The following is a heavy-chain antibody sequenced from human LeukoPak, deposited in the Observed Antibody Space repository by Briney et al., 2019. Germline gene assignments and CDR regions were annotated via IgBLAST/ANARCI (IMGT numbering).Heavy chain of an antibody. CDR1: GGTISSGGYA. V-gene: IGHV4-31*03. Sequence: SQTLSLTCTVSGGTISSGGYAWSWMRQHPGKGLEWIGYIYYSGSTYYNPSLKSRVTISVDTSKNQFSLKLSSVPAADTAVYYCARGTYYYDSSGYYDYWGQGTLVTVSS. CDR2: IYYSGST. CDR3: ARGTYYYDSSGYYDY. J-gene: IGHJ4*02. D-gene: IGHD3-22*01.